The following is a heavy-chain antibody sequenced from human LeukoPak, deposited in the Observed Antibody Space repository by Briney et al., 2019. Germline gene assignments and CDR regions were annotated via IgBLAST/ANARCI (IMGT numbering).Heavy chain of an antibody. Sequence: PSETLSLTCTVSGYSISSGYYWGWIRQPPGKGLEWIGSIYHSGSTYYNPSLKSRVTISVDTSKNQFSLRLSSVTAADTAVYYCAGAELVYRGLYPPYYWGQGTLVTVSS. J-gene: IGHJ4*02. V-gene: IGHV4-38-2*02. CDR2: IYHSGST. CDR3: AGAELVYRGLYPPYY. CDR1: GYSISSGYY. D-gene: IGHD3-10*01.